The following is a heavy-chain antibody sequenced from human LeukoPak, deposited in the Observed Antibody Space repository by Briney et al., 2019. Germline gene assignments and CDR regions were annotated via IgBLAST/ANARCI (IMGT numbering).Heavy chain of an antibody. Sequence: PSETLSLTCTVSGYSIGSGYYWGWIRQPPGKGLECIGSISYSGSTYYNPSLKSRVTISIDTSKNEFSLKLTSVTAADTAVYYCARVLGHSSGWYDYWGQGTLVTVSS. J-gene: IGHJ4*02. CDR2: ISYSGST. D-gene: IGHD6-19*01. CDR1: GYSIGSGYY. V-gene: IGHV4-38-2*02. CDR3: ARVLGHSSGWYDY.